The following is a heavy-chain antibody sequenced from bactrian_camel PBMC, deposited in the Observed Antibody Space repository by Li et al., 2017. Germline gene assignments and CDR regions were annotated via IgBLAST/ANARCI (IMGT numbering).Heavy chain of an antibody. CDR1: GYMITSSC. CDR3: ATDTHFSY. Sequence: HVQLVESGGGSVQAGGSVRLSCVAPGYMITSSCMGIFRQAPGKEREGVASIRTNGADTLYADSVKGRFTISHDSAKTAVYLHMNSLKPEDTAMYYCATDTHFSYWGQGTQVTVS. CDR2: IRTNGADT. V-gene: IGHV3S1*01. J-gene: IGHJ4*01.